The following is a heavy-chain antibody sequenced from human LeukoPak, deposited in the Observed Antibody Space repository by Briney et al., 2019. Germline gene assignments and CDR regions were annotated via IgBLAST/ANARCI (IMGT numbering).Heavy chain of an antibody. CDR3: ARHVRKRGIAAAGSPGWFDP. J-gene: IGHJ5*02. CDR2: IYYSGST. V-gene: IGHV4-59*02. D-gene: IGHD6-13*01. CDR1: GGFVSSYY. Sequence: PSETLSLTCTVSGGFVSSYYWSWIRQPPGKGLEWIGYIYYSGSTNYNPSLKSRITIAVDTSKNEFSLKLSSVTAADTAVYYCARHVRKRGIAAAGSPGWFDPWGQGTLVTVSS.